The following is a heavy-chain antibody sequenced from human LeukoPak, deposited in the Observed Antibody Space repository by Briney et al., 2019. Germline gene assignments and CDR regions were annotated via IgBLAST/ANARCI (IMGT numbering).Heavy chain of an antibody. CDR2: IYTSGSI. Sequence: SEALSLTCTVSGYSISSGYYWGWIRQPPGKGLEWIGRIYTSGSINYNPSLKSRVTISVDTSKNQFSLKLSSVTAADTAVYYCAREGVVVVAATRGTDGYYYMDVWGKGTTVTVSS. CDR3: AREGVVVVAATRGTDGYYYMDV. D-gene: IGHD2-15*01. V-gene: IGHV4-38-2*02. CDR1: GYSISSGYY. J-gene: IGHJ6*03.